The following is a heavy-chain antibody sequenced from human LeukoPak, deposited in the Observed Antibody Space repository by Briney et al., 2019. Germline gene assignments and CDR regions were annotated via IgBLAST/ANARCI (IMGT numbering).Heavy chain of an antibody. CDR3: ARDQGRVIDY. Sequence: SETLSLTCTVSGGSISGYYWSWIRQPPGKGLEWIGYIYHSGSTYYNPSLKSRVTISVDRSKNQFSLKLSSVTAADTVVYYCARDQGRVIDYWGQGTLVTVSS. D-gene: IGHD3-10*01. J-gene: IGHJ4*02. CDR1: GGSISGYY. V-gene: IGHV4-30-2*01. CDR2: IYHSGST.